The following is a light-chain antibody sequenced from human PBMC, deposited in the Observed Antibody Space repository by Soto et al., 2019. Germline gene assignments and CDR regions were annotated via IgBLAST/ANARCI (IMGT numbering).Light chain of an antibody. CDR3: QQYGRSPRT. Sequence: DIVLTQSPGTLSLSPGERATLSCRASQSVSYSYLAWYQQKPGQAPRLLIYDASTRATGIPDRFSGSGSGTDFTLTISRLEPEDFAVYYCQQYGRSPRTFGQGTNVEIK. CDR1: QSVSYSY. CDR2: DAS. V-gene: IGKV3-20*01. J-gene: IGKJ1*01.